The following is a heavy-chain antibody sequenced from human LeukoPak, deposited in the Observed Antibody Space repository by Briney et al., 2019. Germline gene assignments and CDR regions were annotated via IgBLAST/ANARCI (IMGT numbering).Heavy chain of an antibody. V-gene: IGHV3-23*01. J-gene: IGHJ6*03. CDR2: ISGSGGST. CDR3: AKDARIGSGWPLFPMDV. Sequence: GGSLRLSCAASGFTFSSYAMSWVRQAPGKGLEWVSAISGSGGSTYYADSVKGRFTISRDNSKNTLYLQMNSLRAEDTAVYYCAKDARIGSGWPLFPMDVWGKGTTVTVSS. CDR1: GFTFSSYA. D-gene: IGHD6-19*01.